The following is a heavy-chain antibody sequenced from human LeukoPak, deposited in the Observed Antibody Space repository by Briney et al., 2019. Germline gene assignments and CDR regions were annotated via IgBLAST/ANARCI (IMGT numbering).Heavy chain of an antibody. CDR2: IKRQMDGATT. CDR1: GFSFSEDW. V-gene: IGHV3-15*01. J-gene: IGHJ4*02. CDR3: MTERYWPDGGYVH. Sequence: GGSLGLSCVASGFSFSEDWMNWVRQAPGRGLEWLGRIKRQMDGATTDYAAPVKGRFTISRDDSKNTLSLQMNSLKTEDTAIYYCMTERYWPDGGYVHWGQGTLVTVSS. D-gene: IGHD3-16*01.